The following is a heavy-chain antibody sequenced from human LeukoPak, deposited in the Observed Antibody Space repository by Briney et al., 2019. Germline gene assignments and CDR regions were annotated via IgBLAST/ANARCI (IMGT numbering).Heavy chain of an antibody. V-gene: IGHV1-18*01. D-gene: IGHD6-6*01. J-gene: IGHJ3*02. Sequence: GASVKVSCKASGYTFTSYGISWVRQAPGQGPEWMGWISAYNGNTNYAQKFQGRVTMTRNTSISTAYMELSSLRSEDTAVYYCATSSSSVGGAFDIWGQGTMVTVSS. CDR1: GYTFTSYG. CDR3: ATSSSSVGGAFDI. CDR2: ISAYNGNT.